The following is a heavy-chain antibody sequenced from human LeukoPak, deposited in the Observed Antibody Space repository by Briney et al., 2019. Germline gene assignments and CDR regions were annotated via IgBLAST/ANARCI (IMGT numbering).Heavy chain of an antibody. CDR3: ARGGEYSSSYYYYYYMDV. CDR2: IIPIFGTA. D-gene: IGHD6-6*01. Sequence: GASVKVSCKASGGTFSSYAISWVRQAPGQGLEWMGGIIPIFGTANYAQKFQGRVTITADESTSTAYMELSSLRSEDTAVYYCARGGEYSSSYYYYYYMDVWGKGTTVTVSS. CDR1: GGTFSSYA. J-gene: IGHJ6*03. V-gene: IGHV1-69*13.